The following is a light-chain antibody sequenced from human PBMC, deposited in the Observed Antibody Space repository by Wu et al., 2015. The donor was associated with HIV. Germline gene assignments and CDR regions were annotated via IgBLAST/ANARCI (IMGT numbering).Light chain of an antibody. V-gene: IGKV3-20*01. CDR2: GAS. CDR1: QSVTSSY. CDR3: QLYDSSPLFT. J-gene: IGKJ3*01. Sequence: EIVLTQSPGTLSLSPGERATLSCRASQSVTSSYLAWYQQKPGQAPRLLIYGASIRATGIPDRFSGGGSGTDFILTISGLEPEDYAVYYCQLYDSSPLFTFGPGTKV.